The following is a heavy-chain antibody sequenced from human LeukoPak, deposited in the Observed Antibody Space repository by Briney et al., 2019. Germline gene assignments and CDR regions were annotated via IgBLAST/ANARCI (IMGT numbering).Heavy chain of an antibody. J-gene: IGHJ4*02. CDR2: ISYDESKK. Sequence: GGSLRLSCAASGFTFSSYAMLWVRHAPGRGLEWVAFISYDESKKYCFASVKGRFTISRDNYKNTLYLQMNSLRAEDTAVYYWGSGSNGDYWGQGTLVTVSS. V-gene: IGHV3-30-3*01. CDR3: GSGSNGDY. CDR1: GFTFSSYA. D-gene: IGHD1-26*01.